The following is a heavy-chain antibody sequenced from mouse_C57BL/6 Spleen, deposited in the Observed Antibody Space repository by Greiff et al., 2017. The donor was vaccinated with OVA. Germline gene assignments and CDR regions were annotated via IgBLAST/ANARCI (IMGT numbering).Heavy chain of an antibody. D-gene: IGHD4-1*01. CDR1: GFTFSSYA. CDR3: TRDMDWDVRFAY. V-gene: IGHV5-9-1*02. CDR2: ISSGGDYL. J-gene: IGHJ3*01. Sequence: EVMLVESGEGLVKPGGSLKLSCAASGFTFSSYAMSWVRQTPEKRLEWVAYISSGGDYLYYADTVKGRFTISRDNARNTLYLQMSSLKSEDTAMYYCTRDMDWDVRFAYWGQGTLVTVSA.